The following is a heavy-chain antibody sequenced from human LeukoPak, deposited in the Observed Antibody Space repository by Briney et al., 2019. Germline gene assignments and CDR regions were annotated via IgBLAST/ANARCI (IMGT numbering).Heavy chain of an antibody. V-gene: IGHV4-59*01. CDR2: IYYSGNT. D-gene: IGHD6-13*01. J-gene: IGHJ2*01. CDR3: ARVYYSRSYDYWYFDL. Sequence: SETLSLTCSVSGGSIRSYYWTWIRQPPGKGLEWIGYIYYSGNTNYNPPLKSRVTISVDTSKNQFSLKLSSVSAADTAVYYCARVYYSRSYDYWYFDLWGRGTLVTVSS. CDR1: GGSIRSYY.